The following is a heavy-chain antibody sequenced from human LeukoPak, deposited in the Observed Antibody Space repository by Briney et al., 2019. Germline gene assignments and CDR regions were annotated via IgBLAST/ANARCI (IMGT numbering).Heavy chain of an antibody. Sequence: GGSLRLSCAASGFTFSSYWMHWVRQAPGKGLEWVSGIRGSGYDTYYADSVMGRFTISRDNSKNTLYLQMNSLRVEDTAVYYCAKVAVAGYFDYWGQGTLVTVSS. V-gene: IGHV3-23*01. D-gene: IGHD6-19*01. CDR3: AKVAVAGYFDY. J-gene: IGHJ4*02. CDR1: GFTFSSYW. CDR2: IRGSGYDT.